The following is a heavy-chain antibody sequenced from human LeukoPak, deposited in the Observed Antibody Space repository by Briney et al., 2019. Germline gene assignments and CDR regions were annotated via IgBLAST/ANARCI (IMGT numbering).Heavy chain of an antibody. CDR3: AKDSGSYYPTYYFDY. V-gene: IGHV3-33*06. D-gene: IGHD1-26*01. Sequence: PGRSLRLSCAASGFTFSSYGMHWVRQAPGKGLEWVAVIWYDGSNKYYADSVKGRFTISRDNSKNTLYLQMNSLRAEDTAVYYCAKDSGSYYPTYYFDYWGQGTLVIVSS. CDR1: GFTFSSYG. J-gene: IGHJ4*02. CDR2: IWYDGSNK.